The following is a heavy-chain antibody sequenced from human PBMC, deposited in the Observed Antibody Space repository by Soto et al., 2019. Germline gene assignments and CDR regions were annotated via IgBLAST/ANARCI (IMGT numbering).Heavy chain of an antibody. CDR1: GYTFTGYY. D-gene: IGHD3-22*01. V-gene: IGHV1-2*04. CDR2: INPNSGGT. J-gene: IGHJ4*02. Sequence: ASVKVSCKASGYTFTGYYMHWVRQAPGQGLEWTGWINPNSGGTNYAQKFQGWVTMTRDTSISTAYMELSRLRSDDTAVYYCARDLFSSTKPKTSQDYDSSGSPAAGDYWGQAPLVTV. CDR3: ARDLFSSTKPKTSQDYDSSGSPAAGDY.